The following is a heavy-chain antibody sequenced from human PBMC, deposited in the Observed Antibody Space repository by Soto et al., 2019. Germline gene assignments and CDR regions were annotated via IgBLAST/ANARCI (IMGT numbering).Heavy chain of an antibody. D-gene: IGHD2-15*01. J-gene: IGHJ5*02. Sequence: GGSLRLSCAASGFTFSSYAMSWVRQAPGKGLEWVSAISGSGGSTYYADSVKGRFTISRDNSKNTLYLRMNSLRAEDTAVYYCAWVHRTPSNCSGGSCHSFWFDPWGQGTLVTV. V-gene: IGHV3-23*01. CDR3: AWVHRTPSNCSGGSCHSFWFDP. CDR2: ISGSGGST. CDR1: GFTFSSYA.